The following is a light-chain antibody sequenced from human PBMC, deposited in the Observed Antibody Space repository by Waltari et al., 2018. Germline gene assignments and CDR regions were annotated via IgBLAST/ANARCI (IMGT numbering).Light chain of an antibody. V-gene: IGKV1-27*01. J-gene: IGKJ2*03. CDR1: QGSSNY. CDR2: GAS. Sequence: DIQMTQSPSSLSASVGDRVTITCRASQGSSNYLAWYQQKLGKVPELLIFGASTLQSGVPSRFSGSGSGTDFTLTISSLQPEDVATYFCQNFNSAPYSFGRGTKVEI. CDR3: QNFNSAPYS.